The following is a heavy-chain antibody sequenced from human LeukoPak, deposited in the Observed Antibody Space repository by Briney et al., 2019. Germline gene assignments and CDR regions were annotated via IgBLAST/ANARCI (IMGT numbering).Heavy chain of an antibody. CDR1: GFAFSSYE. V-gene: IGHV3-48*03. D-gene: IGHD3-22*01. Sequence: GGSLRLTCAASGFAFSSYELNWVRQAPGKGLEWVSYISTSGSTIYYADSVKGRFTISRVNAKNSLYLQMNSLRAEDTAVYYCARVPRKDSSGYYWFVYWGQGTLVTVSS. CDR3: ARVPRKDSSGYYWFVY. CDR2: ISTSGSTI. J-gene: IGHJ4*02.